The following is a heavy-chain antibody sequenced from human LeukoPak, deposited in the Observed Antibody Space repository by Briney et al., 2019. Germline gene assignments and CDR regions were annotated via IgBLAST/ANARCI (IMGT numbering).Heavy chain of an antibody. D-gene: IGHD5-24*01. Sequence: PGGSLRLSCAASGFTFSSYGMHWVRQAPGKGLEWVAVISYDGSNKYYADSVKGRFTISRDNSKNTLYLQMNSLRAEDTAVYYCARDSSQMDPFDYWGQGTLVTVSS. CDR3: ARDSSQMDPFDY. CDR1: GFTFSSYG. CDR2: ISYDGSNK. J-gene: IGHJ4*02. V-gene: IGHV3-30-3*01.